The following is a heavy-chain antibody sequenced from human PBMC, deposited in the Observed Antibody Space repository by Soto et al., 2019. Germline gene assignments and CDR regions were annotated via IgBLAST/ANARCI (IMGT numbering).Heavy chain of an antibody. CDR1: GFSFSAYW. Sequence: GGSLRLSYEASGFSFSAYWMSWVRQVPGTGLEWVANIKADGSETYYVDSVRGRFTISRDNAKTSLFLQLNSLRAEDTAVYYCAKGGHIDFCGQGTLVTVSS. CDR3: AKGGHIDF. V-gene: IGHV3-7*03. J-gene: IGHJ4*02. CDR2: IKADGSET. D-gene: IGHD3-16*01.